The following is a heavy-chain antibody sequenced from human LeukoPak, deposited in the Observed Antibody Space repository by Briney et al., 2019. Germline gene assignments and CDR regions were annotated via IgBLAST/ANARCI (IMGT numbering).Heavy chain of an antibody. Sequence: GGSLRLSCAASGFTVSSNYMSWVRQAPGKGLEWVSVIYSGGSTYYADSVKGRFTISRDNSKNTLYLQMNSLRAEDTAVYYCAGDRRSRPKNYYYYHYMDVWGKGTTVTVSS. D-gene: IGHD6-13*01. CDR1: GFTVSSNY. CDR2: IYSGGST. J-gene: IGHJ6*03. V-gene: IGHV3-53*01. CDR3: AGDRRSRPKNYYYYHYMDV.